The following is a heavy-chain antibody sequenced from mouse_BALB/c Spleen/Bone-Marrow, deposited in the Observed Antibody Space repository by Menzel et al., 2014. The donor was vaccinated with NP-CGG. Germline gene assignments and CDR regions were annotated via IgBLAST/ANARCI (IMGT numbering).Heavy chain of an antibody. V-gene: IGHV1S81*02. CDR3: TRGRRDAMDY. CDR2: INPSNGGT. CDR1: GYTFTSYY. Sequence: QVQLQQSGAELVKPGASVKLSCKASGYTFTSYYMYWVKPRPGQGLEWVGEINPSNGGTNFNEKSKSKATLTVDKSSSTAYMQLSSLTSEDSAVYYCTRGRRDAMDYWGQGTSVTVSS. J-gene: IGHJ4*01.